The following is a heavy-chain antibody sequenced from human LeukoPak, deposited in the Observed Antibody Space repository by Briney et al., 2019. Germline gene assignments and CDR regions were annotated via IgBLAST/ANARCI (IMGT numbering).Heavy chain of an antibody. CDR1: GYTFTSYD. J-gene: IGHJ6*03. D-gene: IGHD3-10*01. Sequence: ASVKVSCTASGYTFTSYDINWVRQATGQGLEWMGWMNPNSGNTGYAQKFQGRVTITRNTSISTAYMELSSLRSEDTAVYYCARGGAFTRYYYMDVWGKGTTVTVSS. V-gene: IGHV1-8*03. CDR2: MNPNSGNT. CDR3: ARGGAFTRYYYMDV.